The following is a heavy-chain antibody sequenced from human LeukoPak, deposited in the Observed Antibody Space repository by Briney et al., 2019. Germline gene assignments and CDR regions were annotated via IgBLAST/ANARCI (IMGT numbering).Heavy chain of an antibody. J-gene: IGHJ4*02. CDR1: GFPFRSLV. CDR3: AMTGSGWYFDY. V-gene: IGHV3-30*03. CDR2: ISYDGSNN. Sequence: PGRSLKLPCGASGFPFRSLVLHGVRPAPGKGLEWGAVISYDGSNNYHADSVKGRFTISRDNSKNTLYVQINMRRPEDMSVYYCAMTGSGWYFDYWGQGNLVTVSS. D-gene: IGHD6-19*01.